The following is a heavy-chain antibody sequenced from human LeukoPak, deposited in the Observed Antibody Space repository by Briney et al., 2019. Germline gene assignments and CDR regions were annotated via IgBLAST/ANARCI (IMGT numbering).Heavy chain of an antibody. J-gene: IGHJ4*02. Sequence: GASVKVSCKASGGTFSSYAISWVRQAPGQGLEWMGRIIPILGIANYAQKFQGRVTITADKSTSTAYMELSGLRSEDTAVYYCARSTYYYDSSGSRPFDYWGQGTLVTVSS. V-gene: IGHV1-69*04. D-gene: IGHD3-22*01. CDR3: ARSTYYYDSSGSRPFDY. CDR2: IIPILGIA. CDR1: GGTFSSYA.